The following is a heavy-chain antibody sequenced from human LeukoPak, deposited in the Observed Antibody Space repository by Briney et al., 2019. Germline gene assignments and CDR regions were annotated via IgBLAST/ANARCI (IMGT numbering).Heavy chain of an antibody. V-gene: IGHV1-2*02. Sequence: GASVKVSCKASGYTFSGYYLHWVRQAPGPGLEWMGWINPNSGDTNYSQKFQGRVTMTKDTSITTAYMELSSLRSDDTALYYCARGPFRNVDIAMVASRFDPWGQGTLVTVSP. CDR1: GYTFSGYY. CDR2: INPNSGDT. J-gene: IGHJ5*02. D-gene: IGHD5-18*01. CDR3: ARGPFRNVDIAMVASRFDP.